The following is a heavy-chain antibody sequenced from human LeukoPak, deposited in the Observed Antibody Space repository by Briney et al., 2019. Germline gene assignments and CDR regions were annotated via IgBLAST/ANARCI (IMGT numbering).Heavy chain of an antibody. J-gene: IGHJ1*01. CDR3: ARPYYYDLKYFQH. CDR1: GFTFSSYA. D-gene: IGHD3-22*01. CDR2: ISYDGSNK. V-gene: IGHV3-30-3*01. Sequence: HPGRSLRLSCAASGFTFSSYAMHWVCQAPGKGLEWVAVISYDGSNKYYADSVKGRFTISRDNSKNTLYLQMNSLRAEDTAVYYCARPYYYDLKYFQHWGQGTLVTVSS.